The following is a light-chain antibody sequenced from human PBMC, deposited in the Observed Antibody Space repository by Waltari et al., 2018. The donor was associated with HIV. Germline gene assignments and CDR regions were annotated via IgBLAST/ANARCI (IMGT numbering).Light chain of an antibody. CDR2: QIT. CDR3: ATHTADDTLA. V-gene: IGLV2-14*03. J-gene: IGLJ3*02. Sequence: QSALTQPASVSGSPGQSVTISCTGTTSDFGPYNFVSWYQQHPGNVPTVLISQITSRPAGVPHRFSASRSGNTASLTISGLQAEDEAVYYCATHTADDTLAFGGGTKLTVL. CDR1: TSDFGPYNF.